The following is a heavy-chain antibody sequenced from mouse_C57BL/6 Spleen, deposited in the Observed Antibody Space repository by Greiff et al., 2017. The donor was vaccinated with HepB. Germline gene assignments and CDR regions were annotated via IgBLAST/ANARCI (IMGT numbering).Heavy chain of an antibody. V-gene: IGHV1-74*01. CDR1: GYTFTSYW. J-gene: IGHJ3*01. D-gene: IGHD2-4*01. CDR2: IHPSDSDT. Sequence: VQLQQPGAELVKPGASVKVSCKASGYTFTSYWMHWVKQRPGQGLEWIGRIHPSDSDTNYNQKFKGKATLTVDKSSSTAYMQLSSLTSEDSAVYYCATPYDYDGEGLFAYWGQGTLVTVSA. CDR3: ATPYDYDGEGLFAY.